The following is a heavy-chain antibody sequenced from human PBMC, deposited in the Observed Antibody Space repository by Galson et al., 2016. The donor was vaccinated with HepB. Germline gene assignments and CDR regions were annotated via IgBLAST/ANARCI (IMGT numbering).Heavy chain of an antibody. J-gene: IGHJ4*02. CDR1: GFNFFSYA. CDR3: VRSRRLQLFDY. V-gene: IGHV3-23*01. Sequence: SLRLSCAASGFNFFSYAMGWARQAPGKGLEWVSTISSSGGTTHFADSVTGRFSISRDNSKNMLDLQVHSLRVEETAMYYCVRSRRLQLFDYWGQGVGVTVSS. CDR2: ISSSGGTT. D-gene: IGHD6-25*01.